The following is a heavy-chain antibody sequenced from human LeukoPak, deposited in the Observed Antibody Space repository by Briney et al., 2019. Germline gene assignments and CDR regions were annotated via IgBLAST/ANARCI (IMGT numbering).Heavy chain of an antibody. CDR2: IYYSGST. CDR3: ARRAIDGYNRPSNAFDI. D-gene: IGHD5-24*01. V-gene: IGHV4-39*01. Sequence: SDTLSLTCTVSGGSISSSGYYWGWIRQPPGKGLERTGSIYYSGSTYYNPSLKSRVTISVDTSKNQFSLKLSSVTAADTAVYYCARRAIDGYNRPSNAFDIWGQGTMVTVSS. CDR1: GGSISSSGYY. J-gene: IGHJ3*02.